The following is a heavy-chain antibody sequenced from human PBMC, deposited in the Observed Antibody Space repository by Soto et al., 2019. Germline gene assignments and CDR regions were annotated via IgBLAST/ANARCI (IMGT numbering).Heavy chain of an antibody. Sequence: QVQLVQSGSEVRKPGASVNVSCKTSGYIFTNYGVAWVRQAPGQGLELVAWISGYNGYPKHTQKFQGRVTVTTDTNTRTGYMELRNLRSDDTAVYYCARASAGALYDFWGQGTRVTVSS. D-gene: IGHD6-13*01. J-gene: IGHJ4*02. V-gene: IGHV1-18*01. CDR3: ARASAGALYDF. CDR2: ISGYNGYP. CDR1: GYIFTNYG.